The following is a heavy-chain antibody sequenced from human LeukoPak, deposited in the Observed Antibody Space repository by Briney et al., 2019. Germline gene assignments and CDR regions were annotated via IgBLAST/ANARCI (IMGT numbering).Heavy chain of an antibody. Sequence: GGSLRLSCAASGFTFSSYSMNWVRQAPGKGLEWVSSISSSSSYIYYADSVKGRFTIARDNAKNSLYLQMNSLRAEDTAVYYCARPGCSGGSCYLLFQHWGQGTLVTVSS. V-gene: IGHV3-21*01. D-gene: IGHD2-15*01. J-gene: IGHJ1*01. CDR3: ARPGCSGGSCYLLFQH. CDR1: GFTFSSYS. CDR2: ISSSSSYI.